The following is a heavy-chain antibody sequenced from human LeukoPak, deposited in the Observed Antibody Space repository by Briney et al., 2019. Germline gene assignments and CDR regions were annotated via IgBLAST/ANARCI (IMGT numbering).Heavy chain of an antibody. J-gene: IGHJ2*01. CDR1: GYTFTAHY. V-gene: IGHV1-2*02. CDR3: ARGRGTTMVRGVITNYFDL. Sequence: SVKVSCRASGYTFTAHYIHWVRQAPGQGLEWMGWIDPNSGGTNYAQRFLGSVTMTGDTSINTAFMEVRRLRSDDTAIYYCARGRGTTMVRGVITNYFDLWGRGSLVTVSS. CDR2: IDPNSGGT. D-gene: IGHD3-10*01.